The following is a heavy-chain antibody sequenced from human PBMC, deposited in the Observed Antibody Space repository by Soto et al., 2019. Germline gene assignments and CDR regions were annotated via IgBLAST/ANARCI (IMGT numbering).Heavy chain of an antibody. D-gene: IGHD5-12*01. CDR1: GFTFSGYE. CDR3: ARGGGSGYGGVNY. V-gene: IGHV3-48*03. CDR2: ISSSGTTI. Sequence: EMQLVESGGGLVQPGGSLRLSCAASGFTFSGYEMYWVRQAPGKGPEWVSYISSSGTTICNADSVKGRSTISRDNAKNSLYLLMNSLRVEDTAVYYCARGGGSGYGGVNYWGQGTLVTVSS. J-gene: IGHJ4*02.